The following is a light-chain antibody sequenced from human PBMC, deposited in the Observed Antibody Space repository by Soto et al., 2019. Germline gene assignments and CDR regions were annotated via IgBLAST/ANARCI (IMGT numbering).Light chain of an antibody. CDR1: SSDVGGYNY. V-gene: IGLV2-14*01. J-gene: IGLJ3*02. CDR2: EVS. Sequence: QSVLTQPASVSGSPGQSITISCTGTSSDVGGYNYVSWYQQHPGKAPKLMIYEVSNRPSGVSNRFSGSKSGNTASLTISGLQDEDEADYYCSSYTSSSTHWVFGGGTQLTVL. CDR3: SSYTSSSTHWV.